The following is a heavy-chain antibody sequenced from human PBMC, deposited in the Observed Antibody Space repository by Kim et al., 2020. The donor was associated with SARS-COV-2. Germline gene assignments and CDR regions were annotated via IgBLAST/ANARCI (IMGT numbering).Heavy chain of an antibody. V-gene: IGHV1-69*13. CDR2: IIPIFGTA. CDR1: GGTFSSYA. D-gene: IGHD3-10*01. J-gene: IGHJ4*02. CDR3: AREEREVIRSGYYFDY. Sequence: SVKVSCKASGGTFSSYAISWVRQAPGQGLEWMGGIIPIFGTANYAQKFQGRVTITADESTSTAYMELSSPSSEDTAVYYCAREEREVIRSGYYFDYWGQ.